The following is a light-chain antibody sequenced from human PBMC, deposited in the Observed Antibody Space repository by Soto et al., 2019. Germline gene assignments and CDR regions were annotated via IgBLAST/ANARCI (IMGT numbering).Light chain of an antibody. CDR3: SSYAGSSNV. J-gene: IGLJ1*01. CDR2: SNN. V-gene: IGLV1-44*01. Sequence: QSVLTQLPSASGTPGQRVTISCSGSSSNIGSNTVKWYQQVPGTAPKLLIYSNNQRPSGVPDRFSASKSGNTASLTVSGLQAEDEADYYCSSYAGSSNVFGTGTKVTVL. CDR1: SSNIGSNT.